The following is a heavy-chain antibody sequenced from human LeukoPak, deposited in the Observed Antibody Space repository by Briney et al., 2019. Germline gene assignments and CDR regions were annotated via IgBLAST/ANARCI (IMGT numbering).Heavy chain of an antibody. Sequence: PSETLSLTCTVSGGSVSSGDYYWSWIRQPPGKGLEWIGYIYCSGSTYYNPSLKSRVTISVDTSKNQFSLKLSSVTAADTAVYYCARNVAMNWFDPWGQGTLVTVSS. V-gene: IGHV4-30-4*01. CDR3: ARNVAMNWFDP. D-gene: IGHD2-21*01. CDR1: GGSVSSGDYY. J-gene: IGHJ5*02. CDR2: IYCSGST.